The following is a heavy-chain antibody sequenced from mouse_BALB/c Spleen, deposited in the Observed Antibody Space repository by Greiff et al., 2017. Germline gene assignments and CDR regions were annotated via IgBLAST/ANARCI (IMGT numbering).Heavy chain of an antibody. Sequence: EVKLVESGPGLVKPSQTVSLTCTVTGISITTGNYRWSWIRQFPGNKLEWIGYIYYSGTITYNPSLTSRTTITRDTSKNQFFLEMNSLTAEDTATYYCARSYYGFPMDYWGQGTSVTVSS. V-gene: IGHV3-5*02. CDR1: GISITTGNYR. D-gene: IGHD1-1*01. CDR2: IYYSGTI. J-gene: IGHJ4*01. CDR3: ARSYYGFPMDY.